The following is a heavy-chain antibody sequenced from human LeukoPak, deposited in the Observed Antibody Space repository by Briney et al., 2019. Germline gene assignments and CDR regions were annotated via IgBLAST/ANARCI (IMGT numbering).Heavy chain of an antibody. V-gene: IGHV3-23*01. J-gene: IGHJ4*02. D-gene: IGHD3-22*01. CDR3: AEPEGGYYDIRPD. Sequence: GGSLRLSCAASGFTVSSNYMSWVRQAPGKGLEWVSAISGSGGSTYYADSVKGRFTISRDNSKNTLYLQMNSLRAEDTAVYYCAEPEGGYYDIRPDWGQGTLVTVSS. CDR1: GFTVSSNY. CDR2: ISGSGGST.